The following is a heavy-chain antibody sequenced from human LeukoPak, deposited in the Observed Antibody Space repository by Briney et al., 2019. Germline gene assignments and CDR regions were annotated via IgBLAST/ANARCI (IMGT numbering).Heavy chain of an antibody. CDR2: ISGSGGST. V-gene: IGHV3-23*01. CDR3: VKDAWPRNGVFDPFDT. CDR1: GFTFSSYA. Sequence: GGSLRLSCAASGFTFSSYAMSWVRQAPGKGLEWVSAISGSGGSTYYADSVQGRFTVSRDDSKNTLSLQMNNLRLEDTAMYYCVKDAWPRNGVFDPFDTWGQGTMVIVSS. J-gene: IGHJ3*02. D-gene: IGHD1-1*01.